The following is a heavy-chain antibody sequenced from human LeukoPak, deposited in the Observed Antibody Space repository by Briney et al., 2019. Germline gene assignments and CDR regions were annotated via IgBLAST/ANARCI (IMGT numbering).Heavy chain of an antibody. CDR3: ASQVHWAAALDS. V-gene: IGHV4-59*08. D-gene: IGHD6-13*01. CDR1: SGSMTSYY. Sequence: SETLSLTCNVSSGSMTSYYWSWVRQPPGRGLEWIGYIFHTGTAPYNPSLKSRFTMSVDTSQKQFSLKVTSVTAADTAVYYCASQVHWAAALDSWGQGTLVSVSS. CDR2: IFHTGTA. J-gene: IGHJ4*02.